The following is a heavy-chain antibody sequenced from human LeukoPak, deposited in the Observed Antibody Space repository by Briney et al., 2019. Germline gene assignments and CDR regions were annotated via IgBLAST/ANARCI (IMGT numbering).Heavy chain of an antibody. V-gene: IGHV3-23*01. J-gene: IGHJ4*02. CDR1: GFTFSSYA. CDR2: ISGSGGST. CDR3: AKDPQIVVVALFDY. D-gene: IGHD3-22*01. Sequence: PGGSLRLSCAASGFTFSSYAMSWVRQAPGKGLEWVSAISGSGGSTYYADSVKGRFTISRDNSKNTLYLQMNSLRAEDTAVYYRAKDPQIVVVALFDYWGQGTLVTVSS.